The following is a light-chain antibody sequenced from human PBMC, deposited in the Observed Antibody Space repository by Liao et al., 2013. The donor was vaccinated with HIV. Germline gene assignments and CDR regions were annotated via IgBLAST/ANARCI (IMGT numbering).Light chain of an antibody. J-gene: IGLJ1*01. V-gene: IGLV3-21*01. CDR2: SDS. Sequence: SYELTQPPSVSVAPGKTARVTCGGNNIGSKGVHWYQQTPGQAPVVVIFSDSDRPSGIPERFSGSNSGNTATLTISGTQAMDEADYYCQAWDSSTGLYVFGTGTKVTVL. CDR1: NIGSKG. CDR3: QAWDSSTGLYV.